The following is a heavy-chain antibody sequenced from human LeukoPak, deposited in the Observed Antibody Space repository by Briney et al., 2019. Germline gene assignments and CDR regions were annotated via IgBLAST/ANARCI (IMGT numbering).Heavy chain of an antibody. D-gene: IGHD6-13*01. Sequence: VASVKVSCKASGYTFTSNYIHWVRQAPGQGLEWMGMIYPRDGSTSYAQKFQGRVTMTTDTSTSTAYMELRSLRSDDTAVYYCAREGSSWYEFGYWGQGTLVTVSS. CDR2: IYPRDGST. CDR1: GYTFTSNY. CDR3: AREGSSWYEFGY. V-gene: IGHV1-46*01. J-gene: IGHJ4*02.